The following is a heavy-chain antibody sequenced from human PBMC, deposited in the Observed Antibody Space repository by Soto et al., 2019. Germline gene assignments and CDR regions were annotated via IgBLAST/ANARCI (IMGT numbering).Heavy chain of an antibody. J-gene: IGHJ6*02. Sequence: QVQLLQSGAEVKKPGASVKVSCKASGYTFTSYGISWVRQAPGQGLEWMGWISAYNGNTNYAQKLQGRVTITTDTSTSTAYMELRSLRSDDTAVYYCARTPGPPTPPYYYYYGMDVCGQGTTVTVSS. CDR1: GYTFTSYG. CDR2: ISAYNGNT. CDR3: ARTPGPPTPPYYYYYGMDV. V-gene: IGHV1-18*01.